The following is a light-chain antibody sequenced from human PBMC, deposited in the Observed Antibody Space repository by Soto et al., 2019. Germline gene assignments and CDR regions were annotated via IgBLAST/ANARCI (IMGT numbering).Light chain of an antibody. J-gene: IGLJ1*01. CDR3: RSYTDSRTHI. Sequence: QSALTQPASVSGSPGQSITISCTGTSSDVGGYNYVSWYQQHPGKAPKLIIFEVSYRPSGISNRFSASKSGDTASLTISGLQADDEADYYCRSYTDSRTHIFGSGTKVTVL. CDR1: SSDVGGYNY. V-gene: IGLV2-14*01. CDR2: EVS.